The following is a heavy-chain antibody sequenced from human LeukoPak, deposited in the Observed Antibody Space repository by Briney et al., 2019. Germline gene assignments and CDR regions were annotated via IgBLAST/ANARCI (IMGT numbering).Heavy chain of an antibody. J-gene: IGHJ4*02. CDR1: GGTFSSYA. V-gene: IGHV1-69*13. D-gene: IGHD1-7*01. CDR3: ARGALGTMPFDY. CDR2: IIPIFGTA. Sequence: SVNVSCKASGGTFSSYAISWVRQAPGQGLEWMGGIIPIFGTANYAQKFQGRVTITADESTSTAYMELSSLRSEDTAVYYCARGALGTMPFDYWGQGTLVTVSS.